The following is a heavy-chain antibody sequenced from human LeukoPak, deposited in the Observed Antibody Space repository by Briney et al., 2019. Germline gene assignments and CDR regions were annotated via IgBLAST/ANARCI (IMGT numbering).Heavy chain of an antibody. CDR2: FHYTAST. Sequence: SETLSLTCTVSGEAISVVDGSSVRQPPGKGLEWIGFFHYTASTSYNPSLQSRVTISADTSKNHCSLELRSVTAAVTTVYDCVSPGGGPGGYWGQGTLVTVSS. J-gene: IGHJ4*02. CDR1: GEAISVVD. V-gene: IGHV4-59*01. D-gene: IGHD1-14*01. CDR3: VSPGGGPGGY.